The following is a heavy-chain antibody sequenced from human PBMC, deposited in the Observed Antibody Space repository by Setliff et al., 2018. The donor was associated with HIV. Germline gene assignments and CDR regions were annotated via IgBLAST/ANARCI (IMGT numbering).Heavy chain of an antibody. CDR3: ASGPSSTHWSPGYFQH. Sequence: GGSLRLSCVASGFTFSSNWLSWVRQAPGKGLEWVANIKQDGSEKYYVDSVKGRFTISRDNAKNSLYLQVNNLRAEDTAVYYCASGPSSTHWSPGYFQHWGQGTPVTVSS. D-gene: IGHD2-8*02. CDR1: GFTFSSNW. CDR2: IKQDGSEK. V-gene: IGHV3-7*03. J-gene: IGHJ1*01.